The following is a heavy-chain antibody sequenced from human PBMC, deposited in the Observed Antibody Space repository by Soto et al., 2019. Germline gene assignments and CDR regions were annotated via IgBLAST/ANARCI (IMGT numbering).Heavy chain of an antibody. D-gene: IGHD3-10*01. CDR3: ARMAPKITMVRGVIPLRSGGKNAFDI. CDR1: GYTFTSYG. Sequence: QVQLVQSGAEVKKPGASVKVSCKASGYTFTSYGISWVRQAPGQGLEWMGWISAYNGNTNYAQKLQGRVTMTTDTTTSTAYMELRSLRSDDTAVYYCARMAPKITMVRGVIPLRSGGKNAFDIWGQGTMVTVSS. CDR2: ISAYNGNT. J-gene: IGHJ3*02. V-gene: IGHV1-18*01.